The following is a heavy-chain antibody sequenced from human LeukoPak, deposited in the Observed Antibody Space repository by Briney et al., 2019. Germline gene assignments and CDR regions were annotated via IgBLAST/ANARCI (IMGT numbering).Heavy chain of an antibody. D-gene: IGHD3-22*01. CDR1: GGSISSYY. J-gene: IGHJ3*02. CDR3: ARVAYYYDSSGYLGAFDI. V-gene: IGHV4-59*01. Sequence: SETLSLTCTVSGGSISSYYWSWIRQPPGKGLEWIGYIYYRGSTNYNPFLKSRVTISVDTSKNQFSLKLSSVTAADTAVYYCARVAYYYDSSGYLGAFDIWGQGTMVTVSS. CDR2: IYYRGST.